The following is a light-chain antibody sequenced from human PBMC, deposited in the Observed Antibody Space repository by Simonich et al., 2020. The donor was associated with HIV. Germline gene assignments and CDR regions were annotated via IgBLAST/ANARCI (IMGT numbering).Light chain of an antibody. Sequence: EIVLTQSPGTLSLSPGERATLSCRASQSVSTYLAWYHQKPAQAPRLLIYDASNRATSLPARFSGSGSGTDFTLTISSLEPEDFAVYYCQQRSNWPPIFTFGPGTKVDI. V-gene: IGKV3-11*01. J-gene: IGKJ3*01. CDR1: QSVSTY. CDR2: DAS. CDR3: QQRSNWPPIFT.